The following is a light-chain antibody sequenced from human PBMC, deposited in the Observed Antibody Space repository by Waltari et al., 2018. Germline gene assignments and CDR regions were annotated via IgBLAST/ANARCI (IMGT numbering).Light chain of an antibody. CDR2: ETS. Sequence: EIVLTQSPGTLSLSLGERATLSCRASQSVGSSYLAWYQQKPGQAPRLLIYETSNRATGIPDRFSGGGSGTDFTLTISRLEPEDFAVYYCQEYGTSRTFGQGTKVEIK. CDR3: QEYGTSRT. J-gene: IGKJ1*01. CDR1: QSVGSSY. V-gene: IGKV3-20*01.